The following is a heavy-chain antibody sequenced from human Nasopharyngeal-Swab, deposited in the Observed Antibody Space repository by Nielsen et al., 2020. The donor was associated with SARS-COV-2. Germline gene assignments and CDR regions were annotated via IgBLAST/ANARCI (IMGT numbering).Heavy chain of an antibody. CDR1: GFTSGDYV. Sequence: GGSLRPSCTTSGFTSGDYVINWARQAPEKGLEWLGFIRTKPYGATTEYAATVKGRFTISRDDSTSVAYLQMNSLQTEDTGVYYCTRDHFGIEVFSRPHFDFWGQGTLVTVSS. V-gene: IGHV3-49*04. CDR3: TRDHFGIEVFSRPHFDF. D-gene: IGHD3-22*01. CDR2: IRTKPYGATT. J-gene: IGHJ4*02.